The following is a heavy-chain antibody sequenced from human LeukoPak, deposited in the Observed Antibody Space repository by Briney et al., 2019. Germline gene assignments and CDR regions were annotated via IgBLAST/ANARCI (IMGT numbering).Heavy chain of an antibody. CDR3: ARDPERAYDAFDI. CDR1: GFTFSSYA. Sequence: GGSLRLSCAASGFTFSSYAMHWVRQAPGKGLEWVAVISYDGSNKYYADSVKGRFTISRDNSKNTLYLQMNSLRAEDTAVYYCARDPERAYDAFDIWGQGTMVTVSS. J-gene: IGHJ3*02. V-gene: IGHV3-30-3*01. CDR2: ISYDGSNK.